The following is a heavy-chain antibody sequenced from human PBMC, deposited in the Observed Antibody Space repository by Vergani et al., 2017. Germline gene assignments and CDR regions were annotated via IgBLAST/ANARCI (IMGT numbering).Heavy chain of an antibody. CDR3: ARPPDCSSTSCLAEYFQH. CDR1: GGSISSSSYY. D-gene: IGHD2-2*01. Sequence: QLQLQESGPGLVKPSETLSLTCTVSGGSISSSSYYWGWIRQPPGKGLEWIGSIYYSGSTYYNPSLKSRVTISVDTSKNQFSLKLSSGTAADTAVYYCARPPDCSSTSCLAEYFQHWGQGTLVTVSS. CDR2: IYYSGST. V-gene: IGHV4-39*01. J-gene: IGHJ1*01.